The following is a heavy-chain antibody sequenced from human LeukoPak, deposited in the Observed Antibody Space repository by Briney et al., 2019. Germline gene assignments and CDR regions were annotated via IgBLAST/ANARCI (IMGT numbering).Heavy chain of an antibody. CDR1: GGSISSSSYY. D-gene: IGHD1-1*01. CDR3: ARTSGPYNWNDEDY. CDR2: IYYSGST. Sequence: SETLSLTCTVSGGSISSSSYYWGWIRQPPGKGLEWIGSIYYSGSTYYNPSLKSRVTISVDRSKNQFSLKLSSVTAADTAVYYCARTSGPYNWNDEDYWGQGTQVTVSS. J-gene: IGHJ4*02. V-gene: IGHV4-39*07.